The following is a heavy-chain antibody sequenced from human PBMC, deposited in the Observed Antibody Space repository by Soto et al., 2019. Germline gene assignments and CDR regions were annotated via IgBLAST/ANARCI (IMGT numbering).Heavy chain of an antibody. J-gene: IGHJ3*02. Sequence: GGSLRLSCAASGFTFGPCRMHWVRQAPGKGLVWVSHINSDGSTIVYADSVKGRFTISRDNAKNTLYLQMNSLRVEDTAVYFCTRDRGYPDSFDIWGQGTMXTVSS. CDR2: INSDGSTI. V-gene: IGHV3-74*01. D-gene: IGHD3-10*01. CDR1: GFTFGPCR. CDR3: TRDRGYPDSFDI.